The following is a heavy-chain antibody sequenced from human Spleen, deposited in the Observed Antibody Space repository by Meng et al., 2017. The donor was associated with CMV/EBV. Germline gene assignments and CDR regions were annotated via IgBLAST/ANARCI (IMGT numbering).Heavy chain of an antibody. CDR3: ARALGYCTNGVCSTFDY. CDR2: INHSGST. D-gene: IGHD2-8*01. Sequence: YGGSFSGYYWSWIRQPPGKGLEWIGEINHSGSTNYNPSLKSRVTISVGTSKNQFSLKLSSVTAADTAVYYCARALGYCTNGVCSTFDYWGQGTLVTVSS. J-gene: IGHJ4*02. V-gene: IGHV4-34*01. CDR1: GGSFSGYY.